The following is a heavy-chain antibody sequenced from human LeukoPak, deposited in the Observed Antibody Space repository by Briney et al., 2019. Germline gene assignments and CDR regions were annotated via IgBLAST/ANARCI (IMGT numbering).Heavy chain of an antibody. V-gene: IGHV1-24*01. CDR2: FDPEDGET. D-gene: IGHD1-26*01. CDR3: ATKRYSGSYFDY. CDR1: GGTFSSYA. J-gene: IGHJ4*02. Sequence: ASVKVSCKASGGTFSSYAISWVRQAPGKGLEWMGGFDPEDGETIYAQKFQGRVTMTEDTSTDTAYMELSSLRSEDTAVYYCATKRYSGSYFDYWGQGTLVTVSS.